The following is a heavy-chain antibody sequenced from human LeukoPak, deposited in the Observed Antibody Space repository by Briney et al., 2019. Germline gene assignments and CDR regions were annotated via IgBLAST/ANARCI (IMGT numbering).Heavy chain of an antibody. J-gene: IGHJ4*02. CDR2: ISGSGGST. D-gene: IGHD6-6*01. CDR1: GFTFSSYA. V-gene: IGHV3-23*01. Sequence: PGGSLRLSCAASGFTFSSYAMSWVRQAPGKGLEWVSAISGSGGSTYYADSVKGRFTISRDNSKNTAYLQMNSLETEDTAMYYCTYTSSSGVVYWGQGTLVTVSS. CDR3: TYTSSSGVVY.